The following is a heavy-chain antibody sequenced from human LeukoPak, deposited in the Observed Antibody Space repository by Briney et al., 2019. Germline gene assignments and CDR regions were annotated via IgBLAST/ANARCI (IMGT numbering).Heavy chain of an antibody. D-gene: IGHD6-13*01. Sequence: GESLKISCKGSEYRFTNYWIGWVRQMPGKGLECMGIIYPGDSDTRHSPSFQGQVTISADKSISTAYLQWSSLKASDTAMYYCARAISGSWYSWGQGTLVTVSS. V-gene: IGHV5-51*01. CDR3: ARAISGSWYS. J-gene: IGHJ4*02. CDR2: IYPGDSDT. CDR1: EYRFTNYW.